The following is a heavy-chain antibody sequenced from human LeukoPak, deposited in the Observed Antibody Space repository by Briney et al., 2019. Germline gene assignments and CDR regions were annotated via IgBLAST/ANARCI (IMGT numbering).Heavy chain of an antibody. J-gene: IGHJ4*02. CDR1: GFTFSGHW. CDR2: IKSDGSEK. Sequence: GGSLRLSCAASGFTFSGHWMSWVRQAPGKGLEWVANIKSDGSEKYYVDSVKGRFTISRDNAKNSLYLQMNSLGPEDTAVYYCARISRYGLDYWGQGTLVTVSS. V-gene: IGHV3-7*04. CDR3: ARISRYGLDY. D-gene: IGHD3-16*01.